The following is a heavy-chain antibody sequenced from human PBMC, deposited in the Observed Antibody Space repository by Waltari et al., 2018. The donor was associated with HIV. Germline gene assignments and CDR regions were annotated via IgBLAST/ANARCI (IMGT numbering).Heavy chain of an antibody. CDR2: VNGDASST. Sequence: EVELVASGGGLVQPGGSLRLYCAASRFTFSNYWIYWVRQVPGKGLVWVSRVNGDASSTDYADSVRGRFTISRDNAKNTVFLQMDSLRAEDTAVYYCTRAVFWSTFFSDNFFDYWGQGTPLTVSS. V-gene: IGHV3-74*01. CDR1: RFTFSNYW. D-gene: IGHD3-3*01. CDR3: TRAVFWSTFFSDNFFDY. J-gene: IGHJ4*02.